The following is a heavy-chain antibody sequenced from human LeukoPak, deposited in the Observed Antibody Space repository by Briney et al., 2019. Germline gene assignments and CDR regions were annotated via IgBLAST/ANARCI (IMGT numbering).Heavy chain of an antibody. CDR2: INPSGGST. J-gene: IGHJ4*02. D-gene: IGHD3-22*01. V-gene: IGHV1-46*01. CDR1: GYTFTSYG. CDR3: AREIHGYDNGPFDY. Sequence: ASVKVSCKASGYTFTSYGISWVRQAPGQGLEWMGIINPSGGSTGYAQKFQGRVTMTRDTSTSTVYMELSSLRSEDTAVYYCAREIHGYDNGPFDYWGQGTLVTVSS.